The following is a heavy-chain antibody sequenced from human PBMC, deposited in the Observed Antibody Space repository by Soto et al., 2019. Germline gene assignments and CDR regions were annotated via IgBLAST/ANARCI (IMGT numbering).Heavy chain of an antibody. V-gene: IGHV3-74*01. J-gene: IGHJ5*02. Sequence: GGSLRLSCAASGFTFSSFFMHWVRQVPGEGLEWVSRISGDGGTISYADSVKGRFTISRDNAKNTLYLQMNSLRDEDTAVYYCARTYGSAIAGFHPWGQGTLVTVSS. CDR2: ISGDGGTI. CDR3: ARTYGSAIAGFHP. CDR1: GFTFSSFF. D-gene: IGHD3-10*01.